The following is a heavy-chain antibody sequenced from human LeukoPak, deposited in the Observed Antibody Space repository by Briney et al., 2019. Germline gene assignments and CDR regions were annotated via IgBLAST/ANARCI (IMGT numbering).Heavy chain of an antibody. CDR3: ARQSFDAFDI. CDR2: IYYSGST. V-gene: IGHV4-59*08. CDR1: GGSISSYY. J-gene: IGHJ3*02. Sequence: SETLSLTCTVSGGSISSYYWSWTRQPPGKGLEWIGYIYYSGSTNYNPSLKSRVTISVDTSKNQFSLKLSSVTAADTAVYYCARQSFDAFDIWGQGTMVTVSS.